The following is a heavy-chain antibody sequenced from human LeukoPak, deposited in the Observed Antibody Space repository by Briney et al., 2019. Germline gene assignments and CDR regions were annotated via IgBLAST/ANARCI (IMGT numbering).Heavy chain of an antibody. CDR1: AGSISNISAY. CDR3: VSPRGFSYGYFDY. D-gene: IGHD5-18*01. CDR2: IYYSKNT. V-gene: IGHV4-39*01. Sequence: SETLSLTCTVSAGSISNISAYWAWIRQPPGKGLEWIGSIYYSKNTYYNPSLKSRVTISADTSKKQFSLTLSYVTATDTAVYYCVSPRGFSYGYFDYWGQGTLVTVSS. J-gene: IGHJ4*02.